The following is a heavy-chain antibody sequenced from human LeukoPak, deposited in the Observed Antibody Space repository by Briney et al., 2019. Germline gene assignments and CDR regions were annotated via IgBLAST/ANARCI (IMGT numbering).Heavy chain of an antibody. CDR3: STGSIARDY. CDR1: GGTFSSYA. D-gene: IGHD6-6*01. V-gene: IGHV1-18*01. CDR2: ISAYNGNT. J-gene: IGHJ4*02. Sequence: GASVKVSCKASGGTFSSYAISWVRQAPGQGLEWMGWISAYNGNTNYAQKLQGRVTMTTDTSTSTAYMELRSLRSDDTAVYYCSTGSIARDYWGQGTLVTVSS.